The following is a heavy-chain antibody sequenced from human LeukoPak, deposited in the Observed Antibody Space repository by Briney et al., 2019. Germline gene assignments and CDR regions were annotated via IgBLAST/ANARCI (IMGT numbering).Heavy chain of an antibody. CDR2: IKQDGSEK. J-gene: IGHJ4*02. V-gene: IGHV3-7*01. CDR1: GFTFSSYW. Sequence: PGGSPRLSCAASGFTFSSYWMSWVRQAPGKGLEWVANIKQDGSEKYYVDSVKGRFTISRDNAKNSLYLQMNSLRAEDTAVYYCARVHGYYGYYFDYWGQGTLVTVSS. D-gene: IGHD3-10*01. CDR3: ARVHGYYGYYFDY.